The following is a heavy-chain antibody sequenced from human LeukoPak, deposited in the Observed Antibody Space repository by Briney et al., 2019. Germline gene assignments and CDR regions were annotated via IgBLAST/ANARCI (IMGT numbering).Heavy chain of an antibody. J-gene: IGHJ4*02. V-gene: IGHV4-61*02. CDR3: ARHNYFGSGSRSLEFDY. CDR2: IYISGTI. Sequence: SETLSLTCSVSGGSISSGSYFGTWLRQPAGKGLEWIGRIYISGTIYYNPSPKSRVTISIDTYKNQFSLKLRSVTAADTAVYYCARHNYFGSGSRSLEFDYWGQGTLVTISS. D-gene: IGHD3-10*01. CDR1: GGSISSGSYF.